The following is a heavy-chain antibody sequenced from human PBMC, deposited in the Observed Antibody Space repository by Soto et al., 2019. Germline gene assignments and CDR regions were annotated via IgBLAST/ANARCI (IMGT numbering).Heavy chain of an antibody. CDR1: GGSISSYY. D-gene: IGHD6-13*01. V-gene: IGHV4-59*01. Sequence: QVQLQESGPGLVKPSETLSLTCTVSGGSISSYYWSWIRQPPGKGLEWIGYIYYTGLSNSNPSLNSRVTMSVDTSMDQFSLKLSSVTAADTAVYYCASHSSHWPFFDFWGQGTLVTVSS. J-gene: IGHJ4*02. CDR2: IYYTGLS. CDR3: ASHSSHWPFFDF.